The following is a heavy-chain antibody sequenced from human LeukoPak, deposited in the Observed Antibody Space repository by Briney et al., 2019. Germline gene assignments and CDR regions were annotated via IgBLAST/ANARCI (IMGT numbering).Heavy chain of an antibody. J-gene: IGHJ5*02. Sequence: SETLSLTCTVSGGSISSYYWSWIRQPPGKGLEWIGYIYYSGSTNYNPSLKSRVTISVDTSKNQFSLKLSSVTAADTAVYYCASAGYSSWGGWFDPWGQGTLVTVSS. CDR2: IYYSGST. V-gene: IGHV4-59*01. CDR1: GGSISSYY. D-gene: IGHD6-13*01. CDR3: ASAGYSSWGGWFDP.